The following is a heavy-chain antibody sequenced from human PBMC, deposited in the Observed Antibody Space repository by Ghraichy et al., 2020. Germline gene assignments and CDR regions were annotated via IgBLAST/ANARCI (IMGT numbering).Heavy chain of an antibody. CDR3: ATVFEY. V-gene: IGHV3-74*01. Sequence: GGSLRLSCEVSGFTLSSNWMHWVRQVPGKGLVWVSRINDAGSGTSYADSVKGRFTISRDDARNTLYLQMNGLRVEDTAIYYCATVFEYWGRGTLVTVSS. CDR1: GFTLSSNW. D-gene: IGHD4-17*01. CDR2: INDAGSGT. J-gene: IGHJ4*02.